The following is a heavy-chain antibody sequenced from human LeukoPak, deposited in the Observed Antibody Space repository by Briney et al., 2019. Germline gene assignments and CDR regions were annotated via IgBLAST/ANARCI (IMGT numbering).Heavy chain of an antibody. V-gene: IGHV3-30*02. CDR3: AKGKNYYDSSGFGY. CDR2: IRYDGSNK. D-gene: IGHD3-22*01. Sequence: PGGSLRLSCAASGFTFSSYGMHWVRQAPGKGLEGVAFIRYDGSNKYYADSVKGRFTISRDNSKNTLYLQMNSLRAEDTAVYYCAKGKNYYDSSGFGYWGQGTLVTVSS. J-gene: IGHJ4*02. CDR1: GFTFSSYG.